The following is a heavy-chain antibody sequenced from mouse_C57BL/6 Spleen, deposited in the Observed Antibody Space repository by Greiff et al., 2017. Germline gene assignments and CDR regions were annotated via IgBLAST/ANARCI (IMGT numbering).Heavy chain of an antibody. CDR3: ARSGSNYVGYAMDD. CDR1: GYTFTSYW. CDR2: IDPSDSYT. Sequence: QVQLQQPGAELVMPGASVKLSCKASGYTFTSYWMHWVKQRPGQGLEWIGEIDPSDSYTNYNQKFKGKSTLTVDKSSSTAYMQLSSLTSEDSAVYYCARSGSNYVGYAMDDWGQGTSVTVSS. V-gene: IGHV1-69*01. D-gene: IGHD2-5*01. J-gene: IGHJ4*01.